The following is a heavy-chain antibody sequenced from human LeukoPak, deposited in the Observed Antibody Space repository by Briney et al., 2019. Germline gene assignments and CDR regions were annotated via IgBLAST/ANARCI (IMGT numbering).Heavy chain of an antibody. CDR3: ASSARRVTTTFDY. D-gene: IGHD4-17*01. CDR2: IYYSGST. CDR1: GGSISSYY. V-gene: IGHV4-59*08. Sequence: SETLSLTCTVSGGSISSYYWSWIRQPPGKGLEWIGCIYYSGSTNYNPSLKSRVTISVDTSKNQFSLKLSSVTAADTAVYYCASSARRVTTTFDYWGQGTLVTVSS. J-gene: IGHJ4*02.